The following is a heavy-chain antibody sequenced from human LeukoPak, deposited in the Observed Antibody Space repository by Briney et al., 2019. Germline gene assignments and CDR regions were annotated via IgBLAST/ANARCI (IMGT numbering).Heavy chain of an antibody. CDR2: IYYSGST. Sequence: SETLSLTCTVSGGSISSGDYYWSWIRQPPGKGLEWIGYIYYSGSTYYNPSLKSRVTISVDTSKNQFSLKLSSVTAADTAVYYCARVFSFGVVTTHYLDYWGQGTLVTVSS. CDR3: ARVFSFGVVTTHYLDY. D-gene: IGHD3-3*01. J-gene: IGHJ4*02. CDR1: GGSISSGDYY. V-gene: IGHV4-30-4*08.